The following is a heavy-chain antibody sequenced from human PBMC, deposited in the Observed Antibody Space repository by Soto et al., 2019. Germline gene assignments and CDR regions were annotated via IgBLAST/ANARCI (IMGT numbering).Heavy chain of an antibody. CDR3: ARGAPGRRDFDY. CDR1: GITFRDSS. J-gene: IGHJ4*02. Sequence: PGGSLRLSCAASGITFRDSSMSWVRQAPGKGQEWVSFISSGSNTIYYADTVKSRITVSRDNTKNSLYLQMNSLRAEDTAVYFCARGAPGRRDFDYWGQGTLVTVSS. CDR2: ISSGSNTI. V-gene: IGHV3-48*01.